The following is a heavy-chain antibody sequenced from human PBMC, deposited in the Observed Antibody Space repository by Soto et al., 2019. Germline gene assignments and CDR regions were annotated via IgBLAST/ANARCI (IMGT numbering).Heavy chain of an antibody. D-gene: IGHD3-22*01. Sequence: QVQLQQWGAGLLKPSETLSLTCAVYGGSFSGYYWSWIRQPPGKGLEWIGEINHSGSTNYNPSLKSRVTISVDTSKNQFSLKLSSVTAADTAVYYCARGPYYYDSSGYEPDPHFDYWGQGTLVTVSS. J-gene: IGHJ4*02. V-gene: IGHV4-34*01. CDR2: INHSGST. CDR1: GGSFSGYY. CDR3: ARGPYYYDSSGYEPDPHFDY.